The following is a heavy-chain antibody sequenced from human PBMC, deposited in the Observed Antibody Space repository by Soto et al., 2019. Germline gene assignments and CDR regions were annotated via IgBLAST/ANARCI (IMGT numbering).Heavy chain of an antibody. CDR1: GFTFGDYA. V-gene: IGHV3-49*03. Sequence: GGSLRLSCTASGFTFGDYAMSWFRQAPGKGLEWVGFIRSKAYGGTTEYAASVKGRFTISRDDSKSIAYLQMNSLKTEDTAVYYCTREEDGYNYGMDVWGQGTTVTVSS. CDR3: TREEDGYNYGMDV. CDR2: IRSKAYGGTT. J-gene: IGHJ6*02.